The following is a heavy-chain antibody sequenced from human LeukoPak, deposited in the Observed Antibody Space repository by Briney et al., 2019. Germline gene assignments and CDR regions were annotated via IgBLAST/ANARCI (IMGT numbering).Heavy chain of an antibody. J-gene: IGHJ6*03. Sequence: SETLSLTCTVSGGSISGYYWSWIRQPAGKGLEWIGRIYTSGSTNYNPSLKSRVTMSVDTSKNQFSLKLSSVTAADTAVYYCARSYNWNYYYYYMDVWGKGTTVTVSS. V-gene: IGHV4-4*07. CDR1: GGSISGYY. CDR2: IYTSGST. D-gene: IGHD1-20*01. CDR3: ARSYNWNYYYYYMDV.